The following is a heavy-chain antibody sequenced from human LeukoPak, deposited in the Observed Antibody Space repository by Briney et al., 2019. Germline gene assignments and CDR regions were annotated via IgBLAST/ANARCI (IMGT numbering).Heavy chain of an antibody. CDR2: IYTSGST. D-gene: IGHD6-6*01. CDR3: ARYSSSLFLDY. V-gene: IGHV4-4*07. Sequence: SQTLSLTCTVSGGSISSYYWSWIQQPAGKGLEWIGRIYTSGSTNYNPSLKSRVTMSVDTSKNQFSLSLSSVTAADTAVYYCARYSSSLFLDYRGQGTLVTVSS. CDR1: GGSISSYY. J-gene: IGHJ4*02.